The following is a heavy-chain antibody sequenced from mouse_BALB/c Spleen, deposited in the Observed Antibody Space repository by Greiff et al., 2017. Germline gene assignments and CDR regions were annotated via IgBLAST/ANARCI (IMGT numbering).Heavy chain of an antibody. D-gene: IGHD3-1*01. CDR3: AREARATRYYAMDY. Sequence: EVQRVESGGGLVQPGGSRKLSCAASGFTFSSFGMHWVRQAPEKGLAWVAYISSGSSTIYYADTVKGRFTISRDNPKNTLFLQMTSLRSEDTAMYYCAREARATRYYAMDYWGQGTSVTVSS. V-gene: IGHV5-17*02. CDR2: ISSGSSTI. CDR1: GFTFSSFG. J-gene: IGHJ4*01.